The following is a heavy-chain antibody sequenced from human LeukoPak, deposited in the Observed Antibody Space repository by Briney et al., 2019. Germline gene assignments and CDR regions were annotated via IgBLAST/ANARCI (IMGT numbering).Heavy chain of an antibody. CDR1: GYTLTELS. J-gene: IGHJ4*02. CDR3: ARGGVGATSPFDY. CDR2: IIPIFGTA. Sequence: SVKVSCKVSGYTLTELSMHWVRQAPGQGLEWMGGIIPIFGTANYAQKFQGRVTITADESTSTAYMELSSLRSEDTAVYYCARGGVGATSPFDYWGQGTLVTVSS. V-gene: IGHV1-69*13. D-gene: IGHD1-26*01.